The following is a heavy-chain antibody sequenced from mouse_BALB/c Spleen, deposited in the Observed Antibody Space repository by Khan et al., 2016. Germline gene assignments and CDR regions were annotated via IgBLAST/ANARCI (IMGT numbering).Heavy chain of an antibody. CDR1: GYTFTDYT. J-gene: IGHJ4*01. D-gene: IGHD2-4*01. CDR3: ANRSTMITARGDLDY. CDR2: ISTYHGDA. V-gene: IGHV1S137*01. Sequence: QVQLQQSGAELVRPGVSVKISCKGSGYTFTDYTLHWVKQSHAKSLEWIGVISTYHGDATYNQKFKGKATMTVDKSSSTAYMELARLTPEDSSIYSCANRSTMITARGDLDYWGQGTSVTVSS.